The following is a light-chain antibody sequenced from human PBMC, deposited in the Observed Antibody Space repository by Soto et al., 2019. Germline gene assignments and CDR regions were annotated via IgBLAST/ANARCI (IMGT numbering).Light chain of an antibody. Sequence: EIVLTQSPGTLSLSPGERATLSCRASQSVRSRYLAWYQQKPGQAPRLLVYGASSRATGIPDRFSGSGSGTNFTLTIRRLEPEDFAVYYCQQYGSSPLTFGGGTKVAIK. J-gene: IGKJ4*01. V-gene: IGKV3-20*01. CDR3: QQYGSSPLT. CDR2: GAS. CDR1: QSVRSRY.